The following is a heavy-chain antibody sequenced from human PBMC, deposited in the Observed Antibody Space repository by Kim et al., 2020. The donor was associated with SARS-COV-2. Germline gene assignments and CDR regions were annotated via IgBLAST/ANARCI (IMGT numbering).Heavy chain of an antibody. CDR1: GYTFTSYA. J-gene: IGHJ5*02. CDR3: ARGRVQGGGAAKYNWFDP. V-gene: IGHV1-3*01. D-gene: IGHD1-1*01. Sequence: ASVKVSCKASGYTFTSYAMHWGRQAPGQRLEWMGWINAGNGNTKYSQKFQGRVTITRDTSASTAYMELSSLRSEDTAVYYCARGRVQGGGAAKYNWFDPWGQGTLVTVSS. CDR2: INAGNGNT.